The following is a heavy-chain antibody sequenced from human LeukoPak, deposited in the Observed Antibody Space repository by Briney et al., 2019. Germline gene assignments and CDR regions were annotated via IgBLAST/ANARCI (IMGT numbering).Heavy chain of an antibody. CDR3: ARSIAVGYFDY. V-gene: IGHV4-39*07. CDR1: GGSISSSSYY. J-gene: IGHJ4*02. CDR2: IYYSGST. Sequence: SETLSLTCTVSGGSISSSSYYWGWIRQPPGKGLEWIGSIYYSGSTNYNPSLKSRVTISVDTSKNQFSLKLSSVTAADTAVYYCARSIAVGYFDYWGQGTLVTVSS.